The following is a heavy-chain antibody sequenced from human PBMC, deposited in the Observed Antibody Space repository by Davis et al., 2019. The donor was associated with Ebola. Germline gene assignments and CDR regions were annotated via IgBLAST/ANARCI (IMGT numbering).Heavy chain of an antibody. CDR1: GLTFSIYW. CDR2: IKQDGREK. CDR3: ARWRNSTGRFDC. V-gene: IGHV3-7*01. J-gene: IGHJ4*02. Sequence: GGSLRLSCAASGLTFSIYWMSWVRQAPGKGLEWVANIKQDGREKYYVDSVKGRFTISRDNAEKSLYLQMNSLRVEDTAVYYCARWRNSTGRFDCWGQGTPVTVFS. D-gene: IGHD1-1*01.